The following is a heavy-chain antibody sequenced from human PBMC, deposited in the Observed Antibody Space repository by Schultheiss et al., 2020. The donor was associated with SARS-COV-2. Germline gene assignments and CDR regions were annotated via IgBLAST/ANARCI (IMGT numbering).Heavy chain of an antibody. CDR3: ARSSYYDFWSGYY. CDR1: GGSISSGGYY. Sequence: SETLSLTCTVSGGSISSGGYYWSWIRQPPGKGLEWIGYIYNSGNTNYNPSLKSRVTISVDTSKNQFSLKLSSVTAADTAVYYCARSSYYDFWSGYYWGQGTLVTVSS. J-gene: IGHJ4*02. D-gene: IGHD3-3*01. CDR2: IYNSGNT. V-gene: IGHV4-61*08.